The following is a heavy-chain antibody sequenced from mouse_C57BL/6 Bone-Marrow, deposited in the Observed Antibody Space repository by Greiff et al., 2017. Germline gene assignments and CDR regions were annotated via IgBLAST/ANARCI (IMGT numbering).Heavy chain of an antibody. J-gene: IGHJ2*01. CDR3: SLPLTTVVATDY. CDR2: IYPRSGNT. CDR1: GYTFTSYG. D-gene: IGHD1-1*01. Sequence: VQLQQSGAELARPGASVKLSCKASGYTFTSYGISWVKQRTGQGLEWIGEIYPRSGNTYYNEKFKGKATLTADKSSSTAYMELRSLTSEDSAVYFCSLPLTTVVATDYWGQGTTLTVSS. V-gene: IGHV1-81*01.